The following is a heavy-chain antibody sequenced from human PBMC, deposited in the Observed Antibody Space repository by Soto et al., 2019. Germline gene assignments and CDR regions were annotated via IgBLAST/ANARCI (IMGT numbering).Heavy chain of an antibody. V-gene: IGHV4-59*01. CDR2: MYNTGST. J-gene: IGHJ6*02. Sequence: PSETLSLTCTVSGGPISGYYWSWIRQPPGKGLEWIGYMYNTGSTVYNPSFKSRVTISVDTSKSQFSLRLNSVTAADTAVYYCARDLWGYCGTDCYPLDVWGQGTTVTVSS. CDR3: ARDLWGYCGTDCYPLDV. D-gene: IGHD2-21*02. CDR1: GGPISGYY.